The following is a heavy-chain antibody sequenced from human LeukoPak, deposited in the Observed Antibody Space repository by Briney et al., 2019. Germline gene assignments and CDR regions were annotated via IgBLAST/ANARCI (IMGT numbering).Heavy chain of an antibody. D-gene: IGHD2-15*01. CDR3: AKQLGYCSDGSCYFPY. V-gene: IGHV3-23*01. CDR1: GFTFSSSA. CDR2: ISNNGGYT. J-gene: IGHJ4*02. Sequence: GGSLRLSCAASGFTFSSSAMSWVRQAPGKGLEWVSAISNNGGYTYYADSVQGRFTISRDNSKGTLCLQMNSLRAEDTAVYYCAKQLGYCSDGSCYFPYWGQGTLVAVSS.